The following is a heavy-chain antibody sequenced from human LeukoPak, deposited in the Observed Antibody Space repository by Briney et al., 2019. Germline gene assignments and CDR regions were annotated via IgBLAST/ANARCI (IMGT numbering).Heavy chain of an antibody. V-gene: IGHV5-51*01. J-gene: IGHJ4*01. D-gene: IGHD2-21*01. CDR3: ARLEVVVXSYMGXFDY. CDR2: IYPGDSDT. Sequence: GESLKISCKGSGYSFTSYWIGWVRQMPGKGLEWMGIIYPGDSDTRYSPSFQGQVTISADKSISTAYLQWSSLKASDTAMYYCARLEVVVXSYMGXFDYXXXXTLVTVSS. CDR1: GYSFTSYW.